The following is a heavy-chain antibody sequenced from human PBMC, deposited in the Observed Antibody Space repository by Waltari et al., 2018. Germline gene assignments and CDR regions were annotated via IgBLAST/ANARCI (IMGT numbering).Heavy chain of an antibody. V-gene: IGHV3-30-3*01. CDR2: ISYDGSNK. CDR3: AGGWHY. D-gene: IGHD6-19*01. Sequence: QVQLVQSGAEVKKPGASVKVSCKASGYTFTGYYMHWVRQAPGKGLEWVAVISYDGSNKYYADSVKGRFTISRDNSKNTLYLQMNSLRAEDTAVYYCAGGWHYWGQGTLVTVSS. CDR1: GYTFTGYY. J-gene: IGHJ4*02.